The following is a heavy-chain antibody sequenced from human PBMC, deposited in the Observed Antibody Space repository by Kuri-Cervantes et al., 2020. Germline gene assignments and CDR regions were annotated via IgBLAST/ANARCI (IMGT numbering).Heavy chain of an antibody. J-gene: IGHJ4*02. CDR2: ISWNSGSI. V-gene: IGHV3-9*01. CDR3: AKPPGSWFPSPFGY. Sequence: GGSLRLSCAASGFTFDDYAMHWVRQAPGKGLEWVSGISWNSGSIGYADSVKGRFTISRDNAKNSLYLQMNSLRAEDTAVYYCAKPPGSWFPSPFGYWGQGTLVTVSS. D-gene: IGHD6-13*01. CDR1: GFTFDDYA.